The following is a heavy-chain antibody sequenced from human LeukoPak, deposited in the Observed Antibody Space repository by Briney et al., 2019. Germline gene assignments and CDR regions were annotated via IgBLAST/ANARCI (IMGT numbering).Heavy chain of an antibody. CDR1: GFTFSSYA. V-gene: IGHV3-23*01. CDR3: AKGMNYYGSWSPQLETQIPYFDY. J-gene: IGHJ4*02. D-gene: IGHD3-10*01. Sequence: GGSLRLSCAASGFTFSSYAMSWVRQAPGKGLEWVSAISGCGGSTYYADSVKGRSTISRDNSKNTLYLQMNSLRAEDTAVYYCAKGMNYYGSWSPQLETQIPYFDYWGQGTLVTVSS. CDR2: ISGCGGST.